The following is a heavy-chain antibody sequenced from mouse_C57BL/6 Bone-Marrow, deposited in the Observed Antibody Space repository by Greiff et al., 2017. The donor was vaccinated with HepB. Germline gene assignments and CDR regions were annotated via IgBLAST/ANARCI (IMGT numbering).Heavy chain of an antibody. CDR3: TRSGGSSYLYYFDY. CDR1: GYTFTDYE. V-gene: IGHV1-15*01. Sequence: QVQLQQSGAELVRPGASVTLSCKASGYTFTDYEMHWVKQTPVHGLEWIGAIDPETGGTAYNQKFKGKAILTADKSSSTAYMELRSLTSEDSAVYYCTRSGGSSYLYYFDYWGQGTTLTVSS. J-gene: IGHJ2*01. CDR2: IDPETGGT. D-gene: IGHD1-1*01.